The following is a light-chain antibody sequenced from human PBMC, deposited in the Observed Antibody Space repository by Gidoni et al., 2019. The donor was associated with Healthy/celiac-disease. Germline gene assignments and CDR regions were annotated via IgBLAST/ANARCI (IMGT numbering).Light chain of an antibody. J-gene: IGLJ1*01. Sequence: LTQPPSVSGSPGQSVTISCTGTSSDVGSYNRVSWYQQPPGTAPKLMIYEVSNRPSGVPDRFSGSKSGNTASLTISGLQAEDEADYYCSSYTSSSTYVFGTGTKVTVL. CDR1: SSDVGSYNR. CDR3: SSYTSSSTYV. CDR2: EVS. V-gene: IGLV2-18*02.